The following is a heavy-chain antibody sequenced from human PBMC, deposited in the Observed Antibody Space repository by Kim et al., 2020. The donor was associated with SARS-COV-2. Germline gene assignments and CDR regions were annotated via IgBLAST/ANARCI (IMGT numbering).Heavy chain of an antibody. J-gene: IGHJ6*02. V-gene: IGHV3-53*01. CDR1: GFTVSSSY. Sequence: GGSLRLSCAASGFTVSSSYMSWVRQAPGKGLEWVSVIYAGGSTYYGGSVEGRFTISRDNSENTLYLQLNSLRPEDTAVYYCARDNPPRGWTSYYLGMDVCGQGTTVTVSS. CDR3: ARDNPPRGWTSYYLGMDV. D-gene: IGHD3-22*01. CDR2: IYAGGST.